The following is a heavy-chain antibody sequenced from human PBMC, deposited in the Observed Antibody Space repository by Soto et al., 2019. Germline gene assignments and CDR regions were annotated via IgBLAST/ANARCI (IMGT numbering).Heavy chain of an antibody. V-gene: IGHV1-69*02. J-gene: IGHJ3*01. CDR1: GGTFNTYT. CDR3: SLGSWSAETFDV. Sequence: QVHLIQSGAEVKKPGSSVKVSCKAAGGTFNTYTLFWVRQATGHGLEWMGRIIPMLPVTNSAQKFQDRLTLPALKATGTAFIELTILTSDDTAVYYCSLGSWSAETFDVWSQGTMVSDSS. D-gene: IGHD2-2*01. CDR2: IIPMLPVT.